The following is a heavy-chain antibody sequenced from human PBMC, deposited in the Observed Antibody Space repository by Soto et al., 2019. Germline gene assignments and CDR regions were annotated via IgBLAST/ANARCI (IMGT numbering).Heavy chain of an antibody. D-gene: IGHD2-21*02. CDR3: AREETAWPLAYGLDV. J-gene: IGHJ6*02. CDR1: GFSFSTYS. V-gene: IGHV3-21*01. Sequence: GSLRLSCEASGFSFSTYSMHWVRQAPGKGLEWVSSIGRRSDIYYADSVKGRFTISRDNAKNSVSLQMNSLRDEDTAVYYCAREETAWPLAYGLDVWGQGTTVTVSS. CDR2: IGRRSDI.